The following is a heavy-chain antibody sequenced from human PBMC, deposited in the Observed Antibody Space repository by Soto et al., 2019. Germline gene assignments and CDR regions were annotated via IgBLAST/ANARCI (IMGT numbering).Heavy chain of an antibody. Sequence: QVQLQESGPGLVKPSQTLSLTCTVSGGSISSGGYYWNWIRQHPGKGLEWIGYIYYSGSTYYNPSLRSRVTISADTSENQFSLKLSSVTAADTAVYFCAREYRHSGYSSSWVFDYWGQGTLVNVSS. CDR2: IYYSGST. J-gene: IGHJ4*02. V-gene: IGHV4-31*03. D-gene: IGHD6-13*01. CDR3: AREYRHSGYSSSWVFDY. CDR1: GGSISSGGYY.